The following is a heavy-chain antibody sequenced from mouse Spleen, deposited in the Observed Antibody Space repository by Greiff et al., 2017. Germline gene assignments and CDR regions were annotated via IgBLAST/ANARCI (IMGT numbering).Heavy chain of an antibody. Sequence: EVQLQESVAELVRPGASVKLSCTASGFNIKNTYMPWVKQRPEQGLEWIGRIDPANGNTKYAPKFQGKATITADTSSNTAYLQLSSLTSEDTAIYYCTAIYYDYDVPFAYWGQGTLVTVSA. J-gene: IGHJ3*01. CDR2: IDPANGNT. D-gene: IGHD2-4*01. CDR3: TAIYYDYDVPFAY. CDR1: GFNIKNTY. V-gene: IGHV14-3*01.